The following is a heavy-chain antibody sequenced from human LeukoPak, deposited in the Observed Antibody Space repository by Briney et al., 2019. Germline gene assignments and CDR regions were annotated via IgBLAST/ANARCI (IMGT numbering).Heavy chain of an antibody. J-gene: IGHJ4*02. V-gene: IGHV3-30*02. CDR2: IRYDGSNK. D-gene: IGHD2-2*02. CDR1: GFTFSSYG. CDR3: AKEGEAAAILERPPAIGY. Sequence: GGSLRLSCAASGFTFSSYGMHWVRQAPGKGLEWVAFIRYDGSNKYYADSVKGRFTISRDNSKNTLYLQMNSLRAEDTAVYYCAKEGEAAAILERPPAIGYWGQGTLVTVSS.